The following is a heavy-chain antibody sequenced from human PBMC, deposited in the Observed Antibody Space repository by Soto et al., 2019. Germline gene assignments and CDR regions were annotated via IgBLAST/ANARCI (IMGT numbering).Heavy chain of an antibody. CDR3: ARDIVVVPAAAPWYFDL. CDR2: IYYSGST. V-gene: IGHV4-39*01. CDR1: GGSISSSSYY. D-gene: IGHD2-2*01. Sequence: SETLSLTCTVSGGSISSSSYYWGWIRQPPGKGLEWIGSIYYSGSTYYNPSLKSRVTISVDTSKNQFSLKLSSVTAADTAVYYCARDIVVVPAAAPWYFDLWGRGTLVTVSS. J-gene: IGHJ2*01.